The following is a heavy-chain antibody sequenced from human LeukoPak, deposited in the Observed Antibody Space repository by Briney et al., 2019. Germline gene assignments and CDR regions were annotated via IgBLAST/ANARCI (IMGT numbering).Heavy chain of an antibody. CDR1: GYTFTSYA. CDR3: AKGAPYDFWSGYYPLDY. J-gene: IGHJ4*02. V-gene: IGHV1-3*01. D-gene: IGHD3-3*01. Sequence: ASVKVSCKASGYTFTSYAMHWVRQAPGQRLEWMGWINAGNGNTKYPQKFQGRVTITRDTSASTAYMELSSLRSEDTAVYYCAKGAPYDFWSGYYPLDYWGQGTLVTVSS. CDR2: INAGNGNT.